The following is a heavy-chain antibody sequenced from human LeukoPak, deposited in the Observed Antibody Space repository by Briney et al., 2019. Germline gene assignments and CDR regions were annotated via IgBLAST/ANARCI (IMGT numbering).Heavy chain of an antibody. Sequence: TSETRSLTCTVSGGSISSYYWSWIRQPPGKGLEWIGYIYYSGSTNYNPSLKSRVTISVDTSKNQFSLKLSSVTAADTAVYYCATKDYYDSSGYYYYGMDVWGQGTTVTVSS. CDR2: IYYSGST. CDR1: GGSISSYY. D-gene: IGHD3-22*01. J-gene: IGHJ6*02. V-gene: IGHV4-59*01. CDR3: ATKDYYDSSGYYYYGMDV.